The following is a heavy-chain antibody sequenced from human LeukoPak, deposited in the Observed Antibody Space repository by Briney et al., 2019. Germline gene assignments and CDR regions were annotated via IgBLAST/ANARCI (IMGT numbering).Heavy chain of an antibody. Sequence: PGRSLRLSCAASGFTFSSYAMHWVRQAPGKGLEWVSAISGSGGSTYYADSVKGRFTISRDNSKNTLYLQMNSLRAEDTAVYYCAKVGKQQLLRGMDVWGQGTTVTVSS. CDR3: AKVGKQQLLRGMDV. J-gene: IGHJ6*02. CDR2: ISGSGGST. CDR1: GFTFSSYA. V-gene: IGHV3-23*01. D-gene: IGHD6-13*01.